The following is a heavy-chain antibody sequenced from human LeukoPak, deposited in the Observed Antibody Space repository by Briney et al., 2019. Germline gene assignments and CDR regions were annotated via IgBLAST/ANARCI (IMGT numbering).Heavy chain of an antibody. Sequence: SETLSLTCAVYGGSFSGYYWSWIRQPPGKGLEWIGEINHSGSTNYNPSLESRVTISVDTSKNQFSLKLSSVTAADTAVYYCARGGILDYWGQGTLVTVSS. D-gene: IGHD3-16*01. V-gene: IGHV4-34*01. CDR3: ARGGILDY. J-gene: IGHJ4*02. CDR1: GGSFSGYY. CDR2: INHSGST.